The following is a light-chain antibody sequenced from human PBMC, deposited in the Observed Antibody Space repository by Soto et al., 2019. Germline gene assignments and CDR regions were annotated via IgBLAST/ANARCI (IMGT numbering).Light chain of an antibody. Sequence: DIQLTQSPSFLSASVGDRVTITCRASQGISSYLAWYQQKPGKAPKLLIYAASTLQSGVPSRFSGSGSGTEFTLTISSLQPEDFATYYCQELNNYPFTFGPRTKVDIK. CDR2: AAS. CDR3: QELNNYPFT. CDR1: QGISSY. V-gene: IGKV1-9*01. J-gene: IGKJ3*01.